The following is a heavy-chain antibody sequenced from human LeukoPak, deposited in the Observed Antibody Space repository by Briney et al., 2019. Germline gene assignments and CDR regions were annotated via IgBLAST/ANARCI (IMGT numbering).Heavy chain of an antibody. CDR2: INPNSGGT. CDR1: GGTFSSYA. J-gene: IGHJ5*02. CDR3: ARSDWFDP. V-gene: IGHV1-2*02. Sequence: ASVKVSCKASGGTFSSYAISWVRQAPGQGLEWMGWINPNSGGTNYAQKFQGRVTMTRDTSISTAYMELSRLRSDDTAVYYCARSDWFDPWGQGTLVTVSS.